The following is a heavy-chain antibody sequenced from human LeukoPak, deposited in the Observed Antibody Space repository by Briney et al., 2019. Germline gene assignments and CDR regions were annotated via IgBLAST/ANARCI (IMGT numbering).Heavy chain of an antibody. CDR3: AKQIGSLRNWFDP. CDR2: IYTSGST. D-gene: IGHD1/OR15-1a*01. J-gene: IGHJ5*02. CDR1: GGSISSGSYY. V-gene: IGHV4-61*02. Sequence: SETLSLTCTVSGGSISSGSYYWSWMRQPAGKGLEWIGRIYTSGSTNYNPSLKSRVTISVDTSKNQFSLKLSSVTAADTAVYYCAKQIGSLRNWFDPWGQGTLVTVSS.